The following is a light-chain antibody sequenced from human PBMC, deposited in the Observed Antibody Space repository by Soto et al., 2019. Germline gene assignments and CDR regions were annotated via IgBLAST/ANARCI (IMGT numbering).Light chain of an antibody. V-gene: IGKV1-9*01. CDR1: QGIRSY. CDR3: QQLNTFPPFFT. J-gene: IGKJ3*01. CDR2: GAS. Sequence: DIQLTQSPSFLSASVGDRVTITSRASQGIRSYLAWYQQRPGKAPEPLIYGASTLRPGGASRFSGSGSGTEFTLTISSLQPEDFATYFCQQLNTFPPFFTFGPGTKVDIK.